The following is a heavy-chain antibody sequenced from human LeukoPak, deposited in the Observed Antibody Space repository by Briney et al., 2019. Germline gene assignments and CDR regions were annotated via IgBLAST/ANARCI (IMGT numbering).Heavy chain of an antibody. J-gene: IGHJ4*02. V-gene: IGHV1-69*04. CDR1: GGTFSSYA. Sequence: ASVKLSCKASGGTFSSYAISWVRQAPGQGLEWMGRIITILGIANYAQKFQGRVTITADKSTSTAYMELSSLRSEDTAVYYCARGGYSYGYYFDYWGQGTLVTVSS. CDR2: IITILGIA. CDR3: ARGGYSYGYYFDY. D-gene: IGHD5-18*01.